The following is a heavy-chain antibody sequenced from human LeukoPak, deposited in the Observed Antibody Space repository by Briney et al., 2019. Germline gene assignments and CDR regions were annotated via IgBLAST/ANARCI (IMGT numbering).Heavy chain of an antibody. CDR3: ARPYCSSTSCYIGY. V-gene: IGHV4-39*01. D-gene: IGHD2-2*02. Sequence: SETLPLTCTVSGGSISSSSYYWGWLRQPPGKGLESIGSIYYSGSTYYNPSLKSRVTISVDTSKNQFPLKLSSVTAADTAVYYCARPYCSSTSCYIGYWGQGTLVTVSS. CDR1: GGSISSSSYY. CDR2: IYYSGST. J-gene: IGHJ4*02.